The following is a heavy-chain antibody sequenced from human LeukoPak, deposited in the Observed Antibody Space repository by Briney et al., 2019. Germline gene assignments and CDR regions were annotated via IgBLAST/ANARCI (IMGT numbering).Heavy chain of an antibody. CDR2: INPNSGGT. CDR3: ARVSEETGSDY. V-gene: IGHV1-2*02. J-gene: IGHJ4*02. CDR1: GYIFSDYY. Sequence: ASVKVSCKPSGYIFSDYYIHWVRQAPGQGLEWMGWINPNSGGTNFAQKFQGRVTMTRDTSIRTAYMELSRPRSEDTAVYYCARVSEETGSDYWGQGTLVTVSS. D-gene: IGHD3-10*01.